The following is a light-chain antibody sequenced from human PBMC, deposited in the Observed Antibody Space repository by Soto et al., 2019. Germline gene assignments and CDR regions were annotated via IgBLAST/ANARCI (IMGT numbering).Light chain of an antibody. CDR3: HQYGTAPLN. V-gene: IGKV3-20*01. CDR2: GAS. CDR1: QSVAANY. Sequence: EVVLTQSPGTPSLSPGERATLSCRASQSVAANYLAWNQQQRGQAPRLLIYGASSRATGIPDRFSGSGSGTDFPLTISRLEPEDFSVYYCHQYGTAPLNFGPGTKVDIK. J-gene: IGKJ3*01.